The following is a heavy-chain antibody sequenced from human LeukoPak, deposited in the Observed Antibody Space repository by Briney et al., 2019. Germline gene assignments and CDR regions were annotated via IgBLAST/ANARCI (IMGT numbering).Heavy chain of an antibody. V-gene: IGHV1-3*01. D-gene: IGHD3/OR15-3a*01. CDR1: GYTFTSYA. CDR3: AREGLVGYFDY. CDR2: INAGNGNT. Sequence: ASVKVSCKASGYTFTSYAMHWVRQAPGQTLEWMGWINAGNGNTKYSQKFQGRVTITRDTSASTAYMELSSLRSEDTAVYYCAREGLVGYFDYWGQGTLVTVSS. J-gene: IGHJ4*02.